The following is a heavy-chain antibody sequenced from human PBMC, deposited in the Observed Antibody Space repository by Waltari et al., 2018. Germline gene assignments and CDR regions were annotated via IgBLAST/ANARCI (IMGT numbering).Heavy chain of an antibody. CDR1: GGSFRGYS. CDR2: LKHIGST. CDR3: ARVGYCSGGSCYSNDY. Sequence: QVQLQQWGAGLLQHSETLSLTCAVSGGSFRGYSWRCIRPHPGKGLEWIGELKHIGSTNDNPSLKSRVTISVDTSKNQFSLKLSSVTAADTAVYYCARVGYCSGGSCYSNDYWGQGTLVTVSS. D-gene: IGHD2-15*01. J-gene: IGHJ4*02. V-gene: IGHV4-34*01.